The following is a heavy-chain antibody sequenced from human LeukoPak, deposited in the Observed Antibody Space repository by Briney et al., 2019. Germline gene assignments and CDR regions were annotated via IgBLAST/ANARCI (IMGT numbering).Heavy chain of an antibody. V-gene: IGHV1-46*01. CDR3: ATYTQSGAQGVSDY. J-gene: IGHJ4*02. CDR1: GGTFSSYA. D-gene: IGHD3-10*01. CDR2: IHPNDGDT. Sequence: ASVKVSCKASGGTFSSYAISWVRQAPGQGLEWMGLIHPNDGDTKYTQEFQDRVTMTRDTSTSTVYMELSSLRSEDTAVYYCATYTQSGAQGVSDYWGQGTLVTVSS.